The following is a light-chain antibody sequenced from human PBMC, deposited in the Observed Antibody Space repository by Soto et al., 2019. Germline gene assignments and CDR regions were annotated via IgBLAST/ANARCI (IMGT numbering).Light chain of an antibody. CDR3: QQYNNWPWT. Sequence: EIVMTQSPATLSVSPGDRATLSCRASQSVSSNLAWYQQKPGQAPRLLIYGASTRATGIPAMFSGSGSGKEFTLNISSLQSEDSEVYYCQQYNNWPWTFGQGTKVEIK. CDR2: GAS. J-gene: IGKJ1*01. V-gene: IGKV3-15*01. CDR1: QSVSSN.